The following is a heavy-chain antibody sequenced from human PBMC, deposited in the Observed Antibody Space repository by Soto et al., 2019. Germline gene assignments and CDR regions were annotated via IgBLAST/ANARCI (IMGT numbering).Heavy chain of an antibody. J-gene: IGHJ6*02. CDR2: IYYSGST. V-gene: IGHV4-31*03. CDR1: GGSISSGGYY. D-gene: IGHD3-10*01. CDR3: ARVYGSGSYLYYYYYYGMDV. Sequence: SETLSLTCTVSGGSISSGGYYWSWIRQHPGKGLEWIGYIYYSGSTYYNPSLKSRVTISVDTSKNQFSLKLSSVTAADTAVYYCARVYGSGSYLYYYYYYGMDVWGQGTTVTVSS.